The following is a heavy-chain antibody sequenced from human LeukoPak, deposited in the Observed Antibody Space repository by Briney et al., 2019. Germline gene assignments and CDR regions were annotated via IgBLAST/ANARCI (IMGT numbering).Heavy chain of an antibody. J-gene: IGHJ4*02. CDR3: ARHPYVVSNFDY. V-gene: IGHV4-59*01. CDR2: IYYSGST. D-gene: IGHD3-22*01. CDR1: GGSISSYY. Sequence: SETLSLTCTVSGGSISSYYWSWIRQPPGKGLEWIGYIYYSGSTNYNPSLKSRVTISVDTSKNQFSLKLSSVTAADTAVYYCARHPYVVSNFDYWGQGTLVTVSS.